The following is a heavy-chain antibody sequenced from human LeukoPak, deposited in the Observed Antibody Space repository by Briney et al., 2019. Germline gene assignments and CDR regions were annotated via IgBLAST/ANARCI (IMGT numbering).Heavy chain of an antibody. J-gene: IGHJ4*02. V-gene: IGHV1-46*01. CDR3: VRGDSGSYSY. CDR1: GYTFTSWF. D-gene: IGHD1-26*01. CDR2: IKPRDGGT. Sequence: ASVKVSCKPSGYTFTSWFMHWVRQAPGQGLEWVGLIKPRDGGTIYAEKFQGRVTLTGDTATSTFYMELSSLRSEDTAVYFCVRGDSGSYSYWGQGTLVTVSS.